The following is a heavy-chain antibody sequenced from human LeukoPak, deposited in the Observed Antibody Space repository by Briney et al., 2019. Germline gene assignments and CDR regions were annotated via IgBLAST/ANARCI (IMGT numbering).Heavy chain of an antibody. D-gene: IGHD1-26*01. CDR3: ARGVGATWIDY. J-gene: IGHJ4*02. V-gene: IGHV3-64*01. CDR1: GFTFSSYA. CDR2: ISSNGGST. Sequence: AGGSLRFSCAASGFTFSSYAMHWVRQAPGKGLEYVSAISSNGGSTYYANSVKGRFTISRDNSQNTLYLQMGSLRAEDMAVYYCARGVGATWIDYWGQGTLVTVSS.